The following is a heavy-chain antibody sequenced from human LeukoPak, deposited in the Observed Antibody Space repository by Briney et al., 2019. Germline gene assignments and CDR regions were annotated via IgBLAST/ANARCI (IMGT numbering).Heavy chain of an antibody. J-gene: IGHJ4*02. CDR2: IYSDGST. Sequence: PGGSLRLSCAASGFTVSSNYMSWVRRAPGKGLEWVSVIYSDGSTYYADSVKGRFTISRDNSKNTLYLQMNSLRAEDTAVYYCARDRAGSAYYTGNPFDYWGQGTLVTVSS. CDR3: ARDRAGSAYYTGNPFDY. D-gene: IGHD3-3*01. CDR1: GFTVSSNY. V-gene: IGHV3-66*01.